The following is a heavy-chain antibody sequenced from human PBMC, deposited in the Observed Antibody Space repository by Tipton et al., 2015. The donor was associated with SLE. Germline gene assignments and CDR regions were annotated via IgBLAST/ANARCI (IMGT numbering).Heavy chain of an antibody. D-gene: IGHD4-11*01. J-gene: IGHJ4*02. CDR1: GGSFSGYY. V-gene: IGHV4-34*01. CDR3: ARDPYGNEDY. Sequence: LRLSCAVYGGSFSGYYWSWIRQPPGKGLEWIGEINHSGSTNYNPSLKSRVTISVDTSKNQFSPKLSSVTAADTAVYYCARDPYGNEDYWGQGTLVTVSS. CDR2: INHSGST.